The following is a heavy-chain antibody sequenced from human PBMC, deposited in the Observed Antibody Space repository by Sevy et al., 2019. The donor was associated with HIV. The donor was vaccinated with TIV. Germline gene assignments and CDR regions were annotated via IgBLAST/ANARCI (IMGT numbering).Heavy chain of an antibody. J-gene: IGHJ6*02. D-gene: IGHD2-15*01. CDR1: GFTFSTYA. V-gene: IGHV3-23*01. Sequence: GGSLRLSCAASGFTFSTYAMNWVRQAPGKGLEWVSSISRSGRSTYSADSVEGRFTSSRDNFKTTLYLQLSSLRVDDTAVYYCAKGYCDGGSCPRDYYYYGMDVWGQGTTVTVSS. CDR3: AKGYCDGGSCPRDYYYYGMDV. CDR2: ISRSGRST.